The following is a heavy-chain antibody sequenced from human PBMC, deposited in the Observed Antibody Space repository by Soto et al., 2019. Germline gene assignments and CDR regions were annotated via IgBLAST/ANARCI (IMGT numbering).Heavy chain of an antibody. CDR3: ARALNTAMVTAIGY. D-gene: IGHD5-18*01. J-gene: IGHJ4*02. Sequence: GGSLRLSCAASGFTFSSYSMNWVCQAPGKGLEWVSYISSSSTIYYADSVKGRFTISRDNAKNSLYLQMNSLRDEDTAVYYCARALNTAMVTAIGYWGQGTLVTVSS. V-gene: IGHV3-48*02. CDR1: GFTFSSYS. CDR2: ISSSSTI.